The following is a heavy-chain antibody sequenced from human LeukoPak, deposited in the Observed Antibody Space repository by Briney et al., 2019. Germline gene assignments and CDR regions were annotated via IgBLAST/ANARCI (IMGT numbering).Heavy chain of an antibody. CDR2: ISSSGITI. J-gene: IGHJ4*02. Sequence: GGSLRLSCAASGFTFSNYYMSWFRQAPGKGLEWVSCISSSGITINYADSIKGRFTISRGNAKNSLYLQMNSLRAEDTAVYYCAREGGWVATPSSHWGQGTLVTVSS. CDR1: GFTFSNYY. D-gene: IGHD5-12*01. V-gene: IGHV3-11*01. CDR3: AREGGWVATPSSH.